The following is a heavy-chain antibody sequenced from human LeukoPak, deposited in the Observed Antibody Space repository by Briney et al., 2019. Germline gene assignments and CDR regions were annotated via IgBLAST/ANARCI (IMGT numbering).Heavy chain of an antibody. CDR3: ARDADDGAD. Sequence: SETLSLTYTVSGGSISSGGYYWSWIRQPPGKGLEWIGYIYHSGSTYYNPSLKSRVTISVDRSKNQFSLKLSSVTAADTAVYYCARDADDGADWGQGTLVTVSS. CDR1: GGSISSGGYY. CDR2: IYHSGST. D-gene: IGHD3-16*01. J-gene: IGHJ4*02. V-gene: IGHV4-30-2*01.